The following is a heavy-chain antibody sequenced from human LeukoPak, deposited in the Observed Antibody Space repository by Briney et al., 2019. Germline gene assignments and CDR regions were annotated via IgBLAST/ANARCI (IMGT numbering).Heavy chain of an antibody. CDR1: EFTFSSYG. D-gene: IGHD3-10*01. V-gene: IGHV3-30*02. J-gene: IGHJ3*02. CDR3: ARAPYYYGSGSYYKVGAFDI. CDR2: IRYDGSNK. Sequence: PGGSLRLSCAASEFTFSSYGMHWVRQAPGKGLEWVAFIRYDGSNKYYADSVKGRFTISRDNSKNTLYLQMNSLRPEDTAVYYCARAPYYYGSGSYYKVGAFDIWGQGTMVTVSS.